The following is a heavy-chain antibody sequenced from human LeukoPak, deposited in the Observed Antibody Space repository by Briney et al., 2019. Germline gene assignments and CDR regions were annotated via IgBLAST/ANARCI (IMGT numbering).Heavy chain of an antibody. Sequence: GESLRLSCAASGFSFSRYGMNWVRQAPGKGLEWVSSIDVGSYAYYADSVKGRFTISRDNAKNSLYLQMNSLRVEDTAVYYCASEGVVGAAAHFDYWGQGALVTVSS. CDR2: IDVGSYA. CDR3: ASEGVVGAAAHFDY. CDR1: GFSFSRYG. D-gene: IGHD1-26*01. V-gene: IGHV3-21*06. J-gene: IGHJ4*02.